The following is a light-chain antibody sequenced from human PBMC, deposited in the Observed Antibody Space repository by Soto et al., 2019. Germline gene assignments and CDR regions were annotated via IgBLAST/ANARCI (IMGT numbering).Light chain of an antibody. CDR1: QTVSSS. CDR2: GAS. V-gene: IGKV3-20*01. CDR3: QQYGSSPRT. J-gene: IGKJ1*01. Sequence: DIGLTQSPGTLYLSPGERATLSCRASQTVSSSLAWYQQNPGQAPRLLIFGASTRAAGFPDRFSGSGSGTDVTLIISRLDPEDFEVYYCQQYGSSPRTFGQGTKVEIK.